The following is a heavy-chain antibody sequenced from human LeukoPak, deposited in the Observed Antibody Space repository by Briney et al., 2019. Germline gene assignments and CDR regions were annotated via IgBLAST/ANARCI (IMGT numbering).Heavy chain of an antibody. D-gene: IGHD1-1*01. CDR1: GFTFRNYA. CDR3: GKATGTLGN. Sequence: GGSLRLSCAASGFTFRNYAMSWVRQAPGKGLEWVSTISDSGGNTYYADSVRGRFTISRDNSKNTLSLQMNSLTADDTAIYYCGKATGTLGNWGQGTLVTVSS. J-gene: IGHJ4*02. V-gene: IGHV3-23*01. CDR2: ISDSGGNT.